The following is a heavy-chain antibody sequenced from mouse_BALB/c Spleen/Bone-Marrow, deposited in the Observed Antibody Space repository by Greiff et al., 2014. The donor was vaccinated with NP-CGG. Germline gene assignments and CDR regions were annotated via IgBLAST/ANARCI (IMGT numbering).Heavy chain of an antibody. D-gene: IGHD4-1*01. Sequence: QVQLQQPGAELARPGASVKLSCKASGYTFTSYWMQWVKQRPGQGLEWIGAIYPGDGDTRYTQKFKGKATLTADKSSSTAYMQLSSLASEDSAVYYCAREGWDEDYAMDYWGQGTSVTVSS. CDR2: IYPGDGDT. J-gene: IGHJ4*01. V-gene: IGHV1-87*01. CDR3: AREGWDEDYAMDY. CDR1: GYTFTSYW.